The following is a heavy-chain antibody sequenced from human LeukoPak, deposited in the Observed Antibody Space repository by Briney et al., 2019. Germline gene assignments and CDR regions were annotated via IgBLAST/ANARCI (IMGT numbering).Heavy chain of an antibody. J-gene: IGHJ5*02. V-gene: IGHV3-48*03. D-gene: IGHD3-10*01. CDR3: ARGYITMATGWFDP. CDR1: RLTFSSYE. CDR2: ISSSGSMI. Sequence: GGSLRLSCAASRLTFSSYEMTWVRQAPGKGLEWVSYISSSGSMIYYADSVKGRFTISRDNAKKSLYLQMKSLRAEDTAVYYCARGYITMATGWFDPWGQGTLVTVSS.